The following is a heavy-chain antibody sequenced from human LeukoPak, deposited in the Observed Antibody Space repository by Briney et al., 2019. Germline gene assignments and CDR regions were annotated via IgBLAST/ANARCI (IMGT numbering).Heavy chain of an antibody. D-gene: IGHD3-22*01. J-gene: IGHJ4*02. CDR3: AKTNGYYSD. V-gene: IGHV3-23*01. Sequence: GGSLRLSCAAPGFTFSSYGMNWVRQAPGKGLEWVSGISGSGGTTYYADSVKGRFTISRDNSKNSLSLQVSSLRAEDTAVYYCAKTNGYYSDWGQGTLVTVSS. CDR2: ISGSGGTT. CDR1: GFTFSSYG.